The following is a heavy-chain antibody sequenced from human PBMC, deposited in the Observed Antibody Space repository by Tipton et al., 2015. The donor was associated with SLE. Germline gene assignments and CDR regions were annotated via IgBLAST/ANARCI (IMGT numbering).Heavy chain of an antibody. Sequence: GSLRLSCAASGFTFSSYAMSWVRQAPGKGLEWVSAISGSGGSTYYADSVKGRFTISRDNSKNTLYLQMNSLRAEDTAVYYCAKEGYYGSGTRDAFDIWGQGTMVTVSS. J-gene: IGHJ3*02. CDR1: GFTFSSYA. CDR3: AKEGYYGSGTRDAFDI. CDR2: ISGSGGST. D-gene: IGHD3-10*01. V-gene: IGHV3-23*01.